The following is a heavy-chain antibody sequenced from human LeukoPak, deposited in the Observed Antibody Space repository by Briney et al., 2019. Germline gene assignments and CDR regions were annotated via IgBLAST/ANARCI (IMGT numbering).Heavy chain of an antibody. CDR1: GYTFTSYD. Sequence: ASVKVSCKASGYTFTSYDINWVRQATGQGLEWMGWMNPNSGNTGYAQKFQGRVTMTRNTSISTAYMELSSLRSEDTAVYYCARGWELRSLVSPTRYYYYYMDVWGKGTTVTISS. J-gene: IGHJ6*03. V-gene: IGHV1-8*01. CDR2: MNPNSGNT. D-gene: IGHD1-26*01. CDR3: ARGWELRSLVSPTRYYYYYMDV.